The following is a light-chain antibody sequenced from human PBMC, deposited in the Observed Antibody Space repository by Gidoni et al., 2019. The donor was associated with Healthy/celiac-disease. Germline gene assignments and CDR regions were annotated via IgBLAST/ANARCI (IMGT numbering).Light chain of an antibody. CDR2: AAS. CDR3: QQGYSTPCS. Sequence: DIQMTQSPSSLSASVGDRGTITCRASQRISSYLNWYQQKPGKAPKLLIYAASSLQSGVPSRFSGSGSGTDFTLTISSLQPEDFATYYCQQGYSTPCSFGQGTKLEIK. CDR1: QRISSY. V-gene: IGKV1-39*01. J-gene: IGKJ2*04.